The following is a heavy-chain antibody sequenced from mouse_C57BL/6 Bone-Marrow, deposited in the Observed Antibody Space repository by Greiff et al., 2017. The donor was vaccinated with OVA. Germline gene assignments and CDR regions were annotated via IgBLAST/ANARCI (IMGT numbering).Heavy chain of an antibody. CDR1: GYSITSGYY. D-gene: IGHD1-1*01. V-gene: IGHV3-6*01. J-gene: IGHJ3*01. CDR2: ISYDGSN. CDR3: AIYYYGSSYWFAY. Sequence: EVQRVESGPGLVKPSQSLSLTCSVTGYSITSGYYWNWIRQFPGNKLEWMGYISYDGSNNYNPSLKNRISITRDTSKNQFFLKLNSVTTEDTATYYCAIYYYGSSYWFAYWGQGTLVTVSA.